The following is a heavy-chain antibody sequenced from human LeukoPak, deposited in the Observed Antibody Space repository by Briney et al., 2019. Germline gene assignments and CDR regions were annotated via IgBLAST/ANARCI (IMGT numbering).Heavy chain of an antibody. CDR1: GYTFTSYY. Sequence: GASVKVSCKASGYTFTSYYMHWVRQAPGQGLEWMGIINPSGGSTSYAQKFQGRVTMTRDTSTSTVYMELSSLRSEDTAVYYCARAGGYYYDSSGYYSAYDYWGQGTLVTVSS. CDR3: ARAGGYYYDSSGYYSAYDY. J-gene: IGHJ4*02. D-gene: IGHD3-22*01. V-gene: IGHV1-46*01. CDR2: INPSGGST.